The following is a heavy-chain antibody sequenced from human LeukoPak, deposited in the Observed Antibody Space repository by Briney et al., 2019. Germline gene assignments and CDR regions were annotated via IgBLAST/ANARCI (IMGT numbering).Heavy chain of an antibody. CDR3: ASSGSGSYWTHYY. CDR1: GYDFITYG. V-gene: IGHV1-18*01. D-gene: IGHD3-10*01. CDR2: ISPFNGNT. Sequence: ASVKVSCKASGYDFITYGISWVRQAPGQGLEWMGWISPFNGNTNYAQKVQGRVTLTTDTSTSTAYMELRSLISDDTAVYYCASSGSGSYWTHYYWGQGTLVTVSS. J-gene: IGHJ4*02.